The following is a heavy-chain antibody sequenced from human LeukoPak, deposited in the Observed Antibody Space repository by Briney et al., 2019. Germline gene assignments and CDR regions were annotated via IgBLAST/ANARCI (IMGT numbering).Heavy chain of an antibody. CDR3: ASFCSSTSCYTRWNFDY. Sequence: ASVKVSCKASGYTFNRHGISWVRQAPGQGLEWMGGIIPIFGTANYAQKFQGRVTITADESTSTAYMELSSLRSEDTAVYYCASFCSSTSCYTRWNFDYWGQGTLVTVSS. V-gene: IGHV1-69*13. CDR2: IIPIFGTA. D-gene: IGHD2-2*02. CDR1: GYTFNRHG. J-gene: IGHJ4*02.